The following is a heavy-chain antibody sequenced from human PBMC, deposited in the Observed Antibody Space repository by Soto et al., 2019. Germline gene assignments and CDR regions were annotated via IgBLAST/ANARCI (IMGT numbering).Heavy chain of an antibody. CDR2: IYYSGST. D-gene: IGHD3-10*01. CDR1: GGSISSYY. Sequence: SETLSLTCTVSGGSISSYYWSWIRQPPGKGLEWIGYIYYSGSTNYNPSLKSRVTISVDTSKNQFSLKLSSVTAADTAVYYCARAPGDYMDVWGKGTTVTVSS. CDR3: ARAPGDYMDV. J-gene: IGHJ6*03. V-gene: IGHV4-59*08.